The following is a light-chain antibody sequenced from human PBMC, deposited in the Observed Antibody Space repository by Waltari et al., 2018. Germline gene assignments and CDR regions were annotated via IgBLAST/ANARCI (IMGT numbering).Light chain of an antibody. CDR1: QSVLYSYYNKNY. J-gene: IGKJ2*01. CDR2: WAS. CDR3: QQHYSTPPT. Sequence: DIVMTQSPDSLAVSLGERATINCKSSQSVLYSYYNKNYLAWYQQKPGQPPKLLIYWASTRESGVPDRFSGSGSGTDFTLTISSLQAVDVAVYYCQQHYSTPPTFGQGTKLEIK. V-gene: IGKV4-1*01.